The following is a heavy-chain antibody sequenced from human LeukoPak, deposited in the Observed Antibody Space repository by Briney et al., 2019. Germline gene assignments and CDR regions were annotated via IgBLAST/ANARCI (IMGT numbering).Heavy chain of an antibody. CDR1: GYTLTELS. CDR3: ATATRSGWYYFDY. CDR2: FDPEDGET. Sequence: EASVKVSCKVSGYTLTELSMHWVRQAPGKGLEWMGGFDPEDGETIYAQKFQGRVTMTEDISTDTAYMELSSLRSEDTAVYYCATATRSGWYYFDYWGQGTLVTVSS. V-gene: IGHV1-24*01. J-gene: IGHJ4*02. D-gene: IGHD6-19*01.